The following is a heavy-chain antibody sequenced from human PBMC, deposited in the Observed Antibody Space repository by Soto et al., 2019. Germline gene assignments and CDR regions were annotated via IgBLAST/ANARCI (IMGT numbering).Heavy chain of an antibody. D-gene: IGHD3-22*01. V-gene: IGHV1-3*01. CDR1: GYTLISYS. CDR2: INAANGNT. CDR3: ARTSGYYFFDS. Sequence: GAPVEVARKGSGYTLISYSMDLGRQAPGQRLEWMGWINAANGNTKYSQKFQGRVTITRDTSASTAYMELSSLRSEDTAVYYCARTSGYYFFDSWGQGTLVTVSS. J-gene: IGHJ4*02.